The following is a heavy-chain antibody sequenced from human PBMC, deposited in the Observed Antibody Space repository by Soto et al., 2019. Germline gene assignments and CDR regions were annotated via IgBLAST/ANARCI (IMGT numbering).Heavy chain of an antibody. CDR2: ISSSSSYI. V-gene: IGHV3-21*01. J-gene: IGHJ3*02. Sequence: PGGSLRLSCAASGFTFSSYSMNRFRQAPGKGLEWVSSISSSSSYIYYADSVKGRFTISRDNAKNSLYLQMNSLRAEDTAVYYCARDISVDTAGMDAFDIWGQGTMVTVSS. CDR1: GFTFSSYS. D-gene: IGHD5-18*01. CDR3: ARDISVDTAGMDAFDI.